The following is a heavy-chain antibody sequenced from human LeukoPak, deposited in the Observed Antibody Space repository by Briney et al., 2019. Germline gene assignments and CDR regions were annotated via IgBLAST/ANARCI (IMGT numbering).Heavy chain of an antibody. CDR2: IIPIFGTA. Sequence: SVKVSCKASGGTFITYAIGWVRQAPGQGLEWMGGIIPIFGTANYAQKFEDRVTLTADESTNTAYMELNSLRSEDTAVYYCARAPSRYSNVERSVGRWFYYYMDVWGQGTTVTVSS. V-gene: IGHV1-69*13. CDR1: GGTFITYA. D-gene: IGHD4-11*01. J-gene: IGHJ6*03. CDR3: ARAPSRYSNVERSVGRWFYYYMDV.